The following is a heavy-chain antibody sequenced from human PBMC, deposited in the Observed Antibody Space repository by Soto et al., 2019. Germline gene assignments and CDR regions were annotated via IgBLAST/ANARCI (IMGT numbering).Heavy chain of an antibody. CDR2: ISASGGST. Sequence: EVQLLESGGGWVQPGGSLRLSCAASGFPFSSYAMTWVRQAPGKGLEWVSGISASGGSTFYAHFVKGRVTISRDNSKKMVYLQMGSLRAEDTAVYYCAGSPPTDYGDYFYSWGQGTLVTVSS. J-gene: IGHJ4*02. CDR3: AGSPPTDYGDYFYS. V-gene: IGHV3-23*01. CDR1: GFPFSSYA. D-gene: IGHD4-17*01.